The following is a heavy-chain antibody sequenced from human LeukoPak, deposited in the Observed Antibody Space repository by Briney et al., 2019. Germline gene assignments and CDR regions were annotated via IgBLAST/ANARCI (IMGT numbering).Heavy chain of an antibody. CDR2: ISGSSSYI. J-gene: IGHJ4*02. Sequence: GGSLRLSCAASGFSFSSYTMNWVRQASGKGLEWVSSISGSSSYIYYADSVKGRFTISRDNAKNSLFLQMNSLRAEDTAVYYCARDRSAEYYFDYWGQGTLVTVSA. CDR1: GFSFSSYT. D-gene: IGHD3-3*01. V-gene: IGHV3-21*01. CDR3: ARDRSAEYYFDY.